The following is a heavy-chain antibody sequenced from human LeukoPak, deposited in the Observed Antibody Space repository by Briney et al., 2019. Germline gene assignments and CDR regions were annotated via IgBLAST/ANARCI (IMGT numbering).Heavy chain of an antibody. CDR3: ARGLGWDSGTYLGA. D-gene: IGHD1-26*01. V-gene: IGHV1-2*02. J-gene: IGHJ5*02. CDR1: GYTFTGYY. CDR2: INPNSGDT. Sequence: ASVNVSCKASGYTFTGYYMHWVRQAPGQGLEWMGWINPNSGDTNCAQNFQGRLSMTRDTSISTAYLDLSGLRSDDTALYYCARGLGWDSGTYLGAWGQGTLVPDPS.